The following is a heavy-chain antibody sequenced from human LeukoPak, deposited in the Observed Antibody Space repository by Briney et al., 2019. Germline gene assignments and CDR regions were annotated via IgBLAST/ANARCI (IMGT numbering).Heavy chain of an antibody. D-gene: IGHD5-18*01. CDR3: ARSVDTAMVVGRYFDY. CDR1: GYSISSGYY. V-gene: IGHV4-38-2*02. J-gene: IGHJ4*02. Sequence: SETLSLTCTVSGYSISSGYYWGWIRQPPGKGLEWIGSIYHSGSTYYNPSLKSRVTISVDTSKNQFSLKLSSVTAADTAVYYCARSVDTAMVVGRYFDYWGQGTLVTVSS. CDR2: IYHSGST.